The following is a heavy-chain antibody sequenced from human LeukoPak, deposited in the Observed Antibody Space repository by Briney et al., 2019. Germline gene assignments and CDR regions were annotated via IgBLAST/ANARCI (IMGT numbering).Heavy chain of an antibody. Sequence: KPSETLSLTCTVSGGPISSSSSYWAWIRQPPGKGLEWIATIYYNGNTYYNSSLKTRVTISVDTSKNQFSLMLTSVTAADTAVYYCARLKSPGWFDPWGQGTLVTVSS. D-gene: IGHD3-10*01. CDR1: GGPISSSSSY. CDR3: ARLKSPGWFDP. J-gene: IGHJ5*02. CDR2: IYYNGNT. V-gene: IGHV4-39*01.